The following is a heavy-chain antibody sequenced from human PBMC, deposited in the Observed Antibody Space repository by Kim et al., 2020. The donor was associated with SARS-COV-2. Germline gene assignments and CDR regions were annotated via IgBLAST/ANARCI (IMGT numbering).Heavy chain of an antibody. CDR3: ARDSRGYTGIRLSFDI. J-gene: IGHJ3*02. CDR1: GFTLSSYA. Sequence: GGSLRLSCAASGFTLSSYAMSWVRQAPGMGLEWASVIYSGGTGTKYADSVKGRFTISRDSAKNTLYLQMNSLTAEDTALYYCARDSRGYTGIRLSFDIWGQGTMVTVSS. CDR2: IYSGGTGT. D-gene: IGHD1-26*01. V-gene: IGHV3-23*03.